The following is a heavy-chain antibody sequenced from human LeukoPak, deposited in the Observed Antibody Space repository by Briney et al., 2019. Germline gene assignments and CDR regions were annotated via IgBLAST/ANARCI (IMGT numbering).Heavy chain of an antibody. D-gene: IGHD3-10*01. CDR2: INHSGST. CDR1: GGSFSVYY. J-gene: IGHJ5*02. V-gene: IGHV4-34*01. CDR3: ARFSQMSIPMVRGVRNGRWFDP. Sequence: SETLSLTCAVYGGSFSVYYGSWIRQPPGKGLEGIGEINHSGSTNYNPSLKGRVTISVDTSKNQFSLRPTSVTAAETAVYYCARFSQMSIPMVRGVRNGRWFDPWGQGTLVTVSS.